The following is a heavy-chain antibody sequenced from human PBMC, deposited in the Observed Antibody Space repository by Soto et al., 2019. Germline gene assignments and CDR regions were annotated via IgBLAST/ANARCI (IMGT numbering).Heavy chain of an antibody. D-gene: IGHD2-15*01. V-gene: IGHV3-30*18. CDR2: ISYDGSNK. Sequence: GGGPRLYCATSGFTFISYGMHWVRQAPGKGLEWVAVISYDGSNKYYADSVKGRFTISRDNSKNTLYLQMNSLRAEDTAVYYCAKEWWELLYYFDYWGQGTLVTVSS. J-gene: IGHJ4*02. CDR1: GFTFISYG. CDR3: AKEWWELLYYFDY.